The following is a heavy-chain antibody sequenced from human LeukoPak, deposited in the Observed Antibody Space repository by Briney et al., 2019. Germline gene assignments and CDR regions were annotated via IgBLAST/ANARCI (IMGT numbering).Heavy chain of an antibody. CDR3: AKPGYYYGSKYYFDY. J-gene: IGHJ4*02. CDR2: ISGSGGST. Sequence: GGSLRLSCAASGFTFSSYAMSWVRQAPGKGLEWVSAISGSGGSTYYADSVKGRFTTSRDNSKNTLYLQMNSLRAEDTAVYYCAKPGYYYGSKYYFDYWGQGTLVTVSS. V-gene: IGHV3-23*01. D-gene: IGHD3-10*01. CDR1: GFTFSSYA.